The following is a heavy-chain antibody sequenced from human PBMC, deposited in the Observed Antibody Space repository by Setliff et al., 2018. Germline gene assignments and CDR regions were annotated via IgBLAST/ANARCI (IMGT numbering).Heavy chain of an antibody. Sequence: VKVSCKASGGTFSSYVISWVREAPGQGLEWMGGIIPMFGTNYAQKFQGRVTITADESTSTAYMEPSSLGSEDTAVYYCAGGQPLVRKYYYYMDVWGKGTTVTVSS. D-gene: IGHD3-10*01. V-gene: IGHV1-69*01. J-gene: IGHJ6*03. CDR1: GGTFSSYV. CDR2: IIPMFGT. CDR3: AGGQPLVRKYYYYMDV.